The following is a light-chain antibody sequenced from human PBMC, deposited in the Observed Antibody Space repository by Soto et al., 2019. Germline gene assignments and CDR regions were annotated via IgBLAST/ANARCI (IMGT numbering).Light chain of an antibody. Sequence: IALTQSPGTLSLSPGERATLFCRASQRVSSNYVAWYQHKPGQAPRLLIHGASIRATGIPDRFSGSGSGTDFTLTISRLEPEDFAVYYCHQYGTLPYAFGQGTKLQIK. J-gene: IGKJ2*01. CDR3: HQYGTLPYA. CDR2: GAS. CDR1: QRVSSNY. V-gene: IGKV3-20*01.